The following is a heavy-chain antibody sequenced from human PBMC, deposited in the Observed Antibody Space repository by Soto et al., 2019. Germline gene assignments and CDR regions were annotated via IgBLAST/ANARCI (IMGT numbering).Heavy chain of an antibody. CDR3: TKDRVQLWFTFHY. J-gene: IGHJ4*02. V-gene: IGHV3-23*01. D-gene: IGHD5-18*01. Sequence: EVQLLESGGGLVQPGGSLRLSCAASGFIFSSYAMSWVRQAPGKGLEWVAVISGSGDITNYADSWKGRFTISRDNSKHTLNRQMNSMRAEDTAVYYCTKDRVQLWFTFHYWGQGPLVTVSS. CDR2: ISGSGDIT. CDR1: GFIFSSYA.